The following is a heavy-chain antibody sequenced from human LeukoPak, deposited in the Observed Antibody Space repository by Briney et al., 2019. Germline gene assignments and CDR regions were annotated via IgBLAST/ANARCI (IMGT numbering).Heavy chain of an antibody. V-gene: IGHV3-30*18. CDR1: GFTFSSYG. D-gene: IGHD1-7*01. Sequence: GGSLRLSCAASGFTFSSYGMHWVRQAPGKGLEWVAVISYDGSNKYYADSVKGRFTISRDNSKNTLYLQMNSLRAEDTAVYYCAKGSGELQYYFDYWGQGTLVTVSS. CDR3: AKGSGELQYYFDY. J-gene: IGHJ4*02. CDR2: ISYDGSNK.